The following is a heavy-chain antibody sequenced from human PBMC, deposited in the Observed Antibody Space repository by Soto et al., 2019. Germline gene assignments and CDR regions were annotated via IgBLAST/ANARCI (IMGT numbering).Heavy chain of an antibody. CDR1: GFTFSGYC. D-gene: IGHD3-3*01. V-gene: IGHV3-7*01. CDR3: ARRSFGPCKHYYCMDS. CDR2: IRLDGSEK. Sequence: EVQLVESGGGLVQPGGSLRLSCAASGFTFSGYCMSWVRKAPGKGLEWVATIRLDGSEKYYVDSVRRRCTISRDDAKSSPYLLMNSLSAEETAEYYCARRSFGPCKHYYCMDSWGKGTTVTVS. J-gene: IGHJ6*03.